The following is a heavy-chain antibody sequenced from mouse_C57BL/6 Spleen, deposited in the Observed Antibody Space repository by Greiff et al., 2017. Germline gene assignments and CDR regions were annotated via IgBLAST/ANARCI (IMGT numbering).Heavy chain of an antibody. J-gene: IGHJ4*01. CDR3: ARGAMMVTDYYAMDY. Sequence: QVQLQQPGAELVMPGASVKLSCKASGYTFTSYWMHWVKQRPGQGLEWIGEIDPSDSYTNYNQKFKGKSTLTVDESSSTAYMQLSSLTSEDSAVYYCARGAMMVTDYYAMDYWGQGTSVTVSS. V-gene: IGHV1-69*01. D-gene: IGHD2-3*01. CDR1: GYTFTSYW. CDR2: IDPSDSYT.